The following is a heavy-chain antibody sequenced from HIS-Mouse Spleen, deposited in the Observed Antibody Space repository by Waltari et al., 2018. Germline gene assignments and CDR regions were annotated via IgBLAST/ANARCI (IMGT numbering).Heavy chain of an antibody. D-gene: IGHD6-13*01. J-gene: IGHJ1*01. CDR1: GGSISSSSYY. V-gene: IGHV4-39*07. CDR3: ANWVSSSWYGAEYFQH. Sequence: QLQLQESGPGLVKPSETLSLTCTVSGGSISSSSYYWGWIRQPPGKGLEWVSAISGRGGSTYHADSVKGRFTISRHNSKKTLYLQMSRLRAEDTAVYYCANWVSSSWYGAEYFQHWGQGTLVTVSS. CDR2: ISGRGGST.